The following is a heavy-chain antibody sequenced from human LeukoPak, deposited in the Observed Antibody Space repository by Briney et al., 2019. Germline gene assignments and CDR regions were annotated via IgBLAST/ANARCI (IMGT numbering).Heavy chain of an antibody. CDR1: GFTSNYW. V-gene: IGHV3-74*01. J-gene: IGHJ4*02. Sequence: GGSLRLSCAAIGFTSNYWMHWVRQAPGKGLVWVSRISGDGSTTFYADSVKGRFTISRDNSKDTLYLQMNSLRAEDTAVYYCTRGYSGYGNFDCWGQGTLVTVSS. D-gene: IGHD5-12*01. CDR3: TRGYSGYGNFDC. CDR2: ISGDGSTT.